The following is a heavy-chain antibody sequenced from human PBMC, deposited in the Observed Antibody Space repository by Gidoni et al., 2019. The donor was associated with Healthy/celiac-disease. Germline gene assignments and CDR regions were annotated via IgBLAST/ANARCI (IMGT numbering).Heavy chain of an antibody. J-gene: IGHJ4*02. CDR1: CSTFRSSG. Sequence: QVQLVESGGGVVQPGRSLRLSCAASCSTFRSSGMHWVRQAPGKGLEWVAVISYDGSNKYYADSVKGRFTISRDNSKNTLYLQMNSLRAEDTAVYYCAKLPVEQQLAPADKVWGQGTLVTVSS. V-gene: IGHV3-30*18. CDR2: ISYDGSNK. D-gene: IGHD6-13*01. CDR3: AKLPVEQQLAPADKV.